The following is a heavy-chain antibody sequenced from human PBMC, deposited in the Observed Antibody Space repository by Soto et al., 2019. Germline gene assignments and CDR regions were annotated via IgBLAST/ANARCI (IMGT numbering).Heavy chain of an antibody. CDR3: ASPSTTVVMYYFDY. V-gene: IGHV3-30-3*01. Sequence: QVQLVESGGGVVQPGRSLRLSCAASGFTFSSYAMHWVRQAPGKGLEWVAVISYDGSNKYYADSVKDRFTISRDNSKNTLYLQMNSLRAEDTAVYYCASPSTTVVMYYFDYWGQGTLVTVSS. CDR1: GFTFSSYA. CDR2: ISYDGSNK. J-gene: IGHJ4*02. D-gene: IGHD4-17*01.